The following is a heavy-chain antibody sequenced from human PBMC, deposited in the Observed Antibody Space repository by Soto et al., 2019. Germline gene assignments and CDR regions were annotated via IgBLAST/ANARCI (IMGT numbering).Heavy chain of an antibody. D-gene: IGHD3-3*01. CDR2: ISSSGSTI. CDR1: GFTFSDYY. J-gene: IGHJ6*03. V-gene: IGHV3-11*01. Sequence: GGSLRLSCAASGFTFSDYYMSWIRQAPGKGLEWVSYISSSGSTIYYADSVKGRFTISRDNAKNSLYLQMNSLRAEDTAVYYCARVPRITIFGVVTIPAPPAPYYYYYMDVWGKGTTVTVSS. CDR3: ARVPRITIFGVVTIPAPPAPYYYYYMDV.